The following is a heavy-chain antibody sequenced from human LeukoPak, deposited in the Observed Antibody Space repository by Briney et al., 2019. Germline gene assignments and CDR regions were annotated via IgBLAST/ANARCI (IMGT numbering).Heavy chain of an antibody. J-gene: IGHJ5*02. Sequence: PSATLSLTCAVSGGSISSSNWWSWVRQPPGKGLEWIGEIYHSGSTNYNPSLKSRVTISVDKSKNQFSLKLSSVTAADTAVYYCARIVGGMVTSWFDPWGQGTLVTVSS. V-gene: IGHV4-4*02. D-gene: IGHD5-18*01. CDR2: IYHSGST. CDR1: GGSISSSNW. CDR3: ARIVGGMVTSWFDP.